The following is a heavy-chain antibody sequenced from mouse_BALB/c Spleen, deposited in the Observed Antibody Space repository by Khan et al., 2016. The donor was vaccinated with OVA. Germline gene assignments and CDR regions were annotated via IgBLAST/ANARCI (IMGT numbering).Heavy chain of an antibody. J-gene: IGHJ3*01. CDR1: GFTFSTYG. Sequence: VELVESGGDLVKPGGSLKLSCAASGFTFSTYGMSWVRLTADRRLEWVATVSTGGSYTYFPASVKGRFTISRANAKKTLSLPLKSLKSEDTAMFYHTRRAYYYDSEGFAYWGQGTLVTVSA. CDR3: TRRAYYYDSEGFAY. D-gene: IGHD1-1*01. CDR2: VSTGGSYT. V-gene: IGHV5-6*01.